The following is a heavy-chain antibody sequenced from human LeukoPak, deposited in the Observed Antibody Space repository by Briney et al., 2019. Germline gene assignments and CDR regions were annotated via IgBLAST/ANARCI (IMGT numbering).Heavy chain of an antibody. Sequence: ASVKVSCKASGYPFTSYGISWVRQAPGQGLEWMGWISPYNGNTNYAQKLQGRVTMTTDTSTSTAYMELRSERTDVSAVYKWARDIVVVPAAIYLDYWGQGTLVTVSS. CDR2: ISPYNGNT. V-gene: IGHV1-18*01. CDR1: GYPFTSYG. J-gene: IGHJ4*02. CDR3: ARDIVVVPAAIYLDY. D-gene: IGHD2-2*02.